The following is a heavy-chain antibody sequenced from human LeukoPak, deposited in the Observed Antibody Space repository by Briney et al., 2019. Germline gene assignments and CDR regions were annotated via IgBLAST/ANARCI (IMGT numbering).Heavy chain of an antibody. V-gene: IGHV3-48*03. J-gene: IGHJ4*02. D-gene: IGHD6-6*01. Sequence: PGGSLRLSCAASGFTLSTYEMSWVRQAPGKGPEWVSYINRDGGIIYYADSVRGRFTISRDTAKNSLDLQMNSLRVEDTAIYYCARRDHIAGRLDYWGQGTLVTVSS. CDR2: INRDGGII. CDR3: ARRDHIAGRLDY. CDR1: GFTLSTYE.